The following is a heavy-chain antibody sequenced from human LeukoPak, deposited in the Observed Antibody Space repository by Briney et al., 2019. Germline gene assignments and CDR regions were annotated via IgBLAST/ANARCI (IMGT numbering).Heavy chain of an antibody. Sequence: SETLSLTCAVYGGSFSGYYWSWIRQPPGKGLEWIGEINHSGSTNYNPSLKSRVTISVDTSKNQFSLKLSSVTAADTAVYYCARGARLLWFGDQGNWFDPWGQGTLVTVSS. V-gene: IGHV4-34*01. D-gene: IGHD3-10*01. CDR3: ARGARLLWFGDQGNWFDP. CDR2: INHSGST. CDR1: GGSFSGYY. J-gene: IGHJ5*02.